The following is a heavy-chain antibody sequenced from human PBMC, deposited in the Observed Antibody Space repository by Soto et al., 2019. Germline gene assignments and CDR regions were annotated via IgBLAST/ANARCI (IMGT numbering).Heavy chain of an antibody. CDR1: GFTFSSYA. CDR2: ISGSGGST. V-gene: IGHV3-23*01. J-gene: IGHJ6*02. CDR3: AKDGDIVVVPAAIGPEIYYYYGMDV. D-gene: IGHD2-2*01. Sequence: GGSLRLSCAASGFTFSSYAMSWVRQAPGKGLEWVSAISGSGGSTYYADSVKGRFTISRDNSKNTLYLQMNSLRAEDTAVYYCAKDGDIVVVPAAIGPEIYYYYGMDVWGQGNTVTVSS.